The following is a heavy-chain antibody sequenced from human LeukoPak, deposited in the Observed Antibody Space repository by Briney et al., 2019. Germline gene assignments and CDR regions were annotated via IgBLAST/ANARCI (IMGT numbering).Heavy chain of an antibody. Sequence: HPGGSLRLSCAASGFTFSTYSMNWVRQAPGEGLEWVSYISSSSSTIYYADSVKGRFTISRDNAKNSLYLQMNSLRAEDTAVYYCGRGHGGYYSDSSGPVDYWGQGTLVTVSS. V-gene: IGHV3-48*01. J-gene: IGHJ4*02. D-gene: IGHD3-22*01. CDR3: GRGHGGYYSDSSGPVDY. CDR1: GFTFSTYS. CDR2: ISSSSSTI.